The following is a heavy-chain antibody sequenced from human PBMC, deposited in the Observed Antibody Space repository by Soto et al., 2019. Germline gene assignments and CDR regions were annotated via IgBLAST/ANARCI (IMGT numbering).Heavy chain of an antibody. D-gene: IGHD2-2*01. V-gene: IGHV3-23*01. CDR2: IIQSGET. CDR1: GFTFSTYT. Sequence: GGSLRLSCAASGFTFSTYTMSWVRQAPGEGLEWVSGIIQSGETFYADSVKGRFTISRDNSNNMLYLQIHSLRADDTAVYYCLKDRQPDGRWLFDYWGQGTLVTGSS. J-gene: IGHJ4*02. CDR3: LKDRQPDGRWLFDY.